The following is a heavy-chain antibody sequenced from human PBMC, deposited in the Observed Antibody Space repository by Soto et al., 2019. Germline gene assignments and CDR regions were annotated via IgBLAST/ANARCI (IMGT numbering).Heavy chain of an antibody. D-gene: IGHD3-10*01. J-gene: IGHJ6*02. V-gene: IGHV3-53*01. CDR3: ARDYYYGSGNYYRADYYHYGMDV. CDR1: GFTVTSYY. CDR2: IYTGGDT. Sequence: GGSLRLSCAASGFTVTSYYMSWVRQAPGKGLEWVSLIYTGGDTNYADSVKGRFTISRTNPKNKLYLQMNSLRAEDTAVYYCARDYYYGSGNYYRADYYHYGMDVWGQGTTVTVSS.